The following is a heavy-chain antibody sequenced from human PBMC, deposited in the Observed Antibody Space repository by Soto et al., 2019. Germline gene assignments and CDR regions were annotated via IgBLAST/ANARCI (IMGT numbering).Heavy chain of an antibody. D-gene: IGHD3-10*01. V-gene: IGHV2-5*02. J-gene: IGHJ4*02. Sequence: QITLKESGPTLVKPTQTLTLTCTFSGFSLSTSGVGVGWIXXXXXXAXEWLXLIYWDDXKRYSPSLKSRLTITXDTSKNQVXXTXTXMXXVDTATYYCAHSPYYYGSGSYYFDYWGQGTLVTVSS. CDR1: GFSLSTSGVG. CDR2: IYWDDXK. CDR3: AHSPYYYGSGSYYFDY.